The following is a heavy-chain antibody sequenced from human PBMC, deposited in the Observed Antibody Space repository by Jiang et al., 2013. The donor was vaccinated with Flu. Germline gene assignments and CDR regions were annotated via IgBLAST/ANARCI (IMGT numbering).Heavy chain of an antibody. Sequence: VQLLESGAEVKKPGESLKISCKGSGFSFTTYWIGWVRQTAGEGLEWVGIIYPGDSDTRYSPSFQGRVTISADKSTNTAYLQWSGLEASDTAIYYCARQRGPHHYHTSQSEYWGQGTLVSVSS. CDR3: ARQRGPHHYHTSQSEY. CDR1: GFSFTTYW. V-gene: IGHV5-51*01. D-gene: IGHD3-22*01. CDR2: IYPGDSDT. J-gene: IGHJ4*02.